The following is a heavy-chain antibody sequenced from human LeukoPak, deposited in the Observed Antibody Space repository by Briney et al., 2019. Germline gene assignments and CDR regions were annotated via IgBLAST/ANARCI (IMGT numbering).Heavy chain of an antibody. CDR2: ISSSGSTI. V-gene: IGHV3-48*03. CDR3: AREASGYSYGHDALDI. CDR1: GFTFSSYE. D-gene: IGHD5-18*01. J-gene: IGHJ3*02. Sequence: GGSLRLSCAASGFTFSSYEMNWVRQAPGKGLEWVSYISSSGSTIYYADSVKGRFTISRDNAKNSLYLQMNSLRAEDTAVYYCAREASGYSYGHDALDIWGQGTMVTVSS.